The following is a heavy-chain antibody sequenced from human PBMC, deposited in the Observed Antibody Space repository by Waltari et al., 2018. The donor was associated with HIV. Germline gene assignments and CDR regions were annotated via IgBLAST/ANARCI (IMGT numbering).Heavy chain of an antibody. Sequence: QVTLRESGPALLKPTQTLTLTCTFSGFSLSTSGMFVSWIRQPPGKALKWRARSDWDDDKYYSTSLKTRLTISKDTSKNQVVLTMTNRDPVDTATYYCARTSSSWYYFDYWGQGTLVTVSS. CDR1: GFSLSTSGMF. D-gene: IGHD6-13*01. J-gene: IGHJ4*02. CDR2: SDWDDDK. V-gene: IGHV2-70*15. CDR3: ARTSSSWYYFDY.